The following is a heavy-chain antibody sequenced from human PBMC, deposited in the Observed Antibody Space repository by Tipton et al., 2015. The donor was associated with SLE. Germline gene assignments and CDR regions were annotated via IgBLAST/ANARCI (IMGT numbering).Heavy chain of an antibody. CDR3: ARADGYNSGVD. Sequence: TLSLTCTVSGGSISSSSYYWGWIRQPPGKGLEWIGSIYHSGSTYYNPSLKSRVTISVDTSKNQFSLKLSSVTAADTAVYYCARADGYNSGVDWGQGTMVTVSS. CDR1: GGSISSSSYY. CDR2: IYHSGST. V-gene: IGHV4-39*07. J-gene: IGHJ3*01. D-gene: IGHD5-24*01.